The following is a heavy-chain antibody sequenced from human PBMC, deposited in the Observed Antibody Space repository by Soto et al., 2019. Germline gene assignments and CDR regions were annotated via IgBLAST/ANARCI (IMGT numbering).Heavy chain of an antibody. CDR2: INPSGGST. V-gene: IGHV1-46*01. Sequence: ASVKVSCKASGYTFTSYYMHWVRQAPGQGLEWMGIINPSGGSTSYAQKFQGRVTMTRDTSTSTVYMELSSLRSEDTAVYYCARHIVGGGGFNYYYGMDVWGQGTTVTVSS. CDR3: ARHIVGGGGFNYYYGMDV. J-gene: IGHJ6*02. D-gene: IGHD2-21*01. CDR1: GYTFTSYY.